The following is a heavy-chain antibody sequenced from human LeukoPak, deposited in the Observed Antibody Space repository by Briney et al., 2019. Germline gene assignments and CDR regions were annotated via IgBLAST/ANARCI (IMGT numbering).Heavy chain of an antibody. CDR3: AKDGVSYYDILTGYYLDY. V-gene: IGHV3-30*18. J-gene: IGHJ4*02. Sequence: GGSLRLSCAASGFTFSSYGMHWVRQAPGKGLEWVAVISYDGSNKYYADSVKGRFTISRDNSKNTLYLQMNSLRAEDTAVYYCAKDGVSYYDILTGYYLDYWGQGTLVTVSS. CDR2: ISYDGSNK. D-gene: IGHD3-9*01. CDR1: GFTFSSYG.